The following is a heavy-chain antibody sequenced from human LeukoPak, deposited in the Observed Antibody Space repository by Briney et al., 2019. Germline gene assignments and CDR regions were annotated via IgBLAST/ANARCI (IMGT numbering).Heavy chain of an antibody. CDR2: ISSSSSYI. CDR3: ARDGGRRGDY. Sequence: GGSLRLSCAASGFTFSSYSMNWVRQAPGKGPEWVSSISSSSSYIYYADSVKGRFTISRDNAKNSLYLQMNSLRAEDTAVYYCARDGGRRGDYWGQGTLVTVSS. J-gene: IGHJ4*02. CDR1: GFTFSSYS. D-gene: IGHD3-16*01. V-gene: IGHV3-21*01.